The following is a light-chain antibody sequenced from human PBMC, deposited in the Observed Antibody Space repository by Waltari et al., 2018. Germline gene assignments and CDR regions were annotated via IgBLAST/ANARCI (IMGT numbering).Light chain of an antibody. J-gene: IGKJ4*01. CDR3: QQGKSLPLA. CDR1: QDIGTW. V-gene: IGKV1-12*01. CDR2: SAS. Sequence: DIQMTQSQYALYASVGDRVTITCRASQDIGTWLAWYQQRARKAHSLLIYSASTLQNEVPSRFGGNGSWTDFTLTISSLQAEDFATYVCQQGKSLPLAFGGGTKVEIK.